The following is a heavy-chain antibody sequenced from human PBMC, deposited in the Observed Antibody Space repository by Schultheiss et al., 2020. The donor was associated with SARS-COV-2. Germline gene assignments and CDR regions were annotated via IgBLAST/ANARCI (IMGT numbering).Heavy chain of an antibody. CDR3: ARIDYGGYIEY. J-gene: IGHJ4*02. CDR2: INAGNGDT. Sequence: ASVKVSCKASGYTFTYYAIHWVRQAPGQRPEWMGWINAGNGDTKYSQKFQGRITITRDTSASTLYMELSRLRSDDTAVYYCARIDYGGYIEYWGQGTLVTVSS. V-gene: IGHV1-3*01. D-gene: IGHD4-23*01. CDR1: GYTFTYYA.